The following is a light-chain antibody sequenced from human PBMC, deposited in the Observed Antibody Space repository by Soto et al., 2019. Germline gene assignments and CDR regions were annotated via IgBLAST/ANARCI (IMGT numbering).Light chain of an antibody. Sequence: QSVLTHPPSVSGAPGHRVTIFCTGSSSNIGAGRDVHWYQQLPGTAPRLLIYGNNNRPSGVPDRFSASKSGTSASLAITGLQAEDEADFYCQSFDSSLSAYVFGTGTKVTVL. CDR1: SSNIGAGRD. CDR2: GNN. CDR3: QSFDSSLSAYV. V-gene: IGLV1-40*01. J-gene: IGLJ1*01.